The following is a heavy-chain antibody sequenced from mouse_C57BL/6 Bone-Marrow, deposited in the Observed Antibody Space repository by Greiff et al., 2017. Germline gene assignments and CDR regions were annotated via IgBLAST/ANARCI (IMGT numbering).Heavy chain of an antibody. CDR2: IRNKANGYTT. CDR1: GFTFTDYY. Sequence: EVQRVESGGGLVQPGGSLSLSCAASGFTFTDYYMSWVRQPPGKALEWLGFIRNKANGYTTEYSASVKGRFTISRDNSQSILYLQMNALRAEDSATYYCARRTTVVATYYFDYWGQGTTLTVSS. D-gene: IGHD1-1*01. J-gene: IGHJ2*01. V-gene: IGHV7-3*01. CDR3: ARRTTVVATYYFDY.